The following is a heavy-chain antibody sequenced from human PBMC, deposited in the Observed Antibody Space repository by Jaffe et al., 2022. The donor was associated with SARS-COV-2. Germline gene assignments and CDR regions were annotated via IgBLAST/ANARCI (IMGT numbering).Heavy chain of an antibody. J-gene: IGHJ3*02. V-gene: IGHV3-30*04. CDR2: ISYDGSNK. D-gene: IGHD3-22*01. CDR1: GFTFSSYA. Sequence: QVQLVESGGGVVQPGRSLRLSCAASGFTFSSYAMHWVRQAPGKGLEWVAVISYDGSNKYYADSVKGRFTISRDNSKNTLYLQMNSLRAEDTAVYYCARECHLPTNYYDSSGYYAPCPPHAFDIWGQGTMVTVSS. CDR3: ARECHLPTNYYDSSGYYAPCPPHAFDI.